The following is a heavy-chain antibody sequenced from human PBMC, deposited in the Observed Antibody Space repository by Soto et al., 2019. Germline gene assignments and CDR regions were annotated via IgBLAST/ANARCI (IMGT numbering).Heavy chain of an antibody. CDR3: ARDATLGRITMVRGVIIDWFDP. Sequence: PGGSLRLSCAASGFTFSSYAMRWVRQAPGKGLEWVAVISYDGSNKYYADSVKGRFTISRDNSKNTLYLQMNSLRAEDTAVYYCARDATLGRITMVRGVIIDWFDPWGQGTLVTVSS. CDR1: GFTFSSYA. J-gene: IGHJ5*02. V-gene: IGHV3-30-3*01. D-gene: IGHD3-10*01. CDR2: ISYDGSNK.